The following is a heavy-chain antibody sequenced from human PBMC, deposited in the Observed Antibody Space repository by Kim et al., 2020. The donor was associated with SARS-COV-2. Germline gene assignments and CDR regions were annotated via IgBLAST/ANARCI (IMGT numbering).Heavy chain of an antibody. V-gene: IGHV3-21*01. Sequence: GGSLRLSCAASGFTFSSYSMNWVRQAPGKGLEWVSSISSSSSYIYYADSVKGRFTISRDNAKNSLYLQMNSLRAEDTAVYYCARQSGAAAGHDAFDIWGQGTMVTVSS. J-gene: IGHJ3*02. D-gene: IGHD6-13*01. CDR2: ISSSSSYI. CDR1: GFTFSSYS. CDR3: ARQSGAAAGHDAFDI.